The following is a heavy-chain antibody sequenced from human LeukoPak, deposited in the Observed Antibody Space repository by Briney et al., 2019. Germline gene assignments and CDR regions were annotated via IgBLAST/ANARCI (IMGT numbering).Heavy chain of an antibody. CDR2: ISGSGGST. Sequence: PGGSLRLSCAASGFTFSSYAMSWVRQAPGKGLEWVSAISGSGGSTYYADSVKGRFTISRDNSKNTLYLQMNSLRAEDTAVYYCAITLSSSLGPLTDYWGQGTLVTVSS. V-gene: IGHV3-23*01. D-gene: IGHD6-13*01. CDR1: GFTFSSYA. J-gene: IGHJ4*02. CDR3: AITLSSSLGPLTDY.